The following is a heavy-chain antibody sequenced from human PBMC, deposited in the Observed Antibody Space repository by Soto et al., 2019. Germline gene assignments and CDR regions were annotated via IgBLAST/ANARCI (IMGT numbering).Heavy chain of an antibody. D-gene: IGHD1-1*01. Sequence: SETLSLTCTVSGGSISSGGYYWSWIRQHPGKGLEWIGYIYYSGSTYYNPSLKSRVTISVDTSKNQFSLKLSSVTAADTAVYYCARVGTPKYYYYMDVWGKGTTVTVSS. CDR1: GGSISSGGYY. CDR2: IYYSGST. J-gene: IGHJ6*03. CDR3: ARVGTPKYYYYMDV. V-gene: IGHV4-31*03.